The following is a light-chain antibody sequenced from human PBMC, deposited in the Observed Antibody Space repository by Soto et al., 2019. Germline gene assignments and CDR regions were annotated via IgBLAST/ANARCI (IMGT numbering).Light chain of an antibody. CDR2: DAS. CDR3: QQYNSYSPLT. CDR1: QSISSW. V-gene: IGKV1-5*01. J-gene: IGKJ4*01. Sequence: IQMTPSPSTLSASVGDRVTITCRASQSISSWLAWYQQKPGKAPKLLIYDASSLESGVPSRFSGSGSGTEFTLTISSLQPDDFANYYCQQYNSYSPLTFGGGTKVDIK.